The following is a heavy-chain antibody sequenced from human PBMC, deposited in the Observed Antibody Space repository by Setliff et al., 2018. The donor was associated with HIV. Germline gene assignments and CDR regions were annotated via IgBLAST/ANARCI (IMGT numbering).Heavy chain of an antibody. J-gene: IGHJ4*02. Sequence: PSETLSLTCVVSGDSIRNGGYSWTWIRQPPGKGLEWIGFIYHSGSSFYNPSLKSRVTISRDRSANQFSLKLSSVTAADTAVYYCARELLRSWDGSENSYKPYYFDYWGQGTLVTVSS. D-gene: IGHD3-10*01. CDR3: ARELLRSWDGSENSYKPYYFDY. CDR1: GDSIRNGGYS. CDR2: IYHSGSS. V-gene: IGHV4-30-2*01.